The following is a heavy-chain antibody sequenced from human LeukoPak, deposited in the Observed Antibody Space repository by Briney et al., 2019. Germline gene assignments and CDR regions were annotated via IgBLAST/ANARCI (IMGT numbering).Heavy chain of an antibody. D-gene: IGHD5-18*01. CDR1: GYTFTGYY. J-gene: IGHJ4*02. Sequence: GASVKVSCKASGYTFTGYYMHWVRQAPGQGLEWMGWINPNSGGTNYAQKFQGRVTMTRDTSISTAYMELSRLRSDDTAVYYCARVLVDTARKRYYFDYWGQGTLVTVSS. CDR2: INPNSGGT. V-gene: IGHV1-2*02. CDR3: ARVLVDTARKRYYFDY.